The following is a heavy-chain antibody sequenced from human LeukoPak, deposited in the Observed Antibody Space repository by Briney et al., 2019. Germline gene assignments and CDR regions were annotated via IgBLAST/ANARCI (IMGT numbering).Heavy chain of an antibody. CDR2: IIPILGRT. V-gene: IGHV1-69*10. CDR3: ARDIYRGDNYGSGSPYFDY. Sequence: SVKVSCKASGGTLRKYTISWVRQAPGQGLEWVGGIIPILGRTDYAQKFQGRVTITADESTYTAYMDLTSLRSEDTAVYYCARDIYRGDNYGSGSPYFDYWGQGTLVTVSS. D-gene: IGHD3-10*01. CDR1: GGTLRKYT. J-gene: IGHJ4*02.